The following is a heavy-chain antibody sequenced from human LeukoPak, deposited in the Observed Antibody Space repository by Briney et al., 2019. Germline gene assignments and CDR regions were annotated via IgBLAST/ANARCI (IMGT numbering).Heavy chain of an antibody. CDR3: ARGFKAYGSGSLDY. D-gene: IGHD3-10*01. CDR1: GGTFSSYA. CDR2: MNPNTGNT. V-gene: IGHV1-8*02. J-gene: IGHJ4*02. Sequence: GASVKVSCKASGGTFSSYAINWVRQATGQGLEWMGWMNPNTGNTGYAQKFQGRVTMTRNTSISTAYMELSSLNSEDTAVYYCARGFKAYGSGSLDYWGQGTLVTVSS.